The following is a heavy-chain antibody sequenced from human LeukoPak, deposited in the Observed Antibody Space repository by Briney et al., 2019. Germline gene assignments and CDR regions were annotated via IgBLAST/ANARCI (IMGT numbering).Heavy chain of an antibody. V-gene: IGHV4-34*01. Sequence: SETLSLTCAVYGGSFSGYYWSWIRQPPGKGLEWTGEINHSGSTNYNPSLKSRVTISVDTSKNQFSLKLSSVTAADTAVYYCARGHRGSYLDYWGQGTLVTVSS. D-gene: IGHD1-26*01. CDR3: ARGHRGSYLDY. J-gene: IGHJ4*02. CDR2: INHSGST. CDR1: GGSFSGYY.